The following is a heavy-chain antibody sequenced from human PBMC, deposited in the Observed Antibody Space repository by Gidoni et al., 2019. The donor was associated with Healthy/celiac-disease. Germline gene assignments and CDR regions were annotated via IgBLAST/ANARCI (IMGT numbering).Heavy chain of an antibody. CDR1: GFTFSSYG. J-gene: IGHJ3*02. Sequence: QVQLVESGGGVVQPGRSLRLSCAASGFTFSSYGMHWVRQAPGKGLEWVAVISYDGSNKYYADSVKGRFTISRDNSKNTLYLQMNSLRAEDTAVYYCAKSYDYSITAAFDIWGQGTMVTVSS. D-gene: IGHD4-4*01. CDR3: AKSYDYSITAAFDI. V-gene: IGHV3-30*18. CDR2: ISYDGSNK.